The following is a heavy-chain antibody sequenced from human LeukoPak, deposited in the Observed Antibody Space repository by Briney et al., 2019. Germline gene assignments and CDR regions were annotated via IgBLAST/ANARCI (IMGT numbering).Heavy chain of an antibody. J-gene: IGHJ4*02. D-gene: IGHD2-2*01. V-gene: IGHV4-34*01. CDR2: INHSGST. CDR3: ARKYCSSTSCHVITHDY. Sequence: GSLRLSCAASGFTFSSYEMNWVRQAPGKGLEWIGEINHSGSTNYNPSLKSRVTISVDTSKNQFSLKLSSVTAADTAVYYCARKYCSSTSCHVITHDYWGQGTLVTVSS. CDR1: GFTFSSYE.